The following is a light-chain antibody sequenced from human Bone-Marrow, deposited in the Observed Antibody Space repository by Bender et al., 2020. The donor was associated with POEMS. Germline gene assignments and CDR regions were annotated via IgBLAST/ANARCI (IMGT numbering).Light chain of an antibody. CDR3: SSYVVSSSEYV. V-gene: IGLV2-14*02. CDR2: EGS. Sequence: QSALTQPASVSGSPGQSITISCTGTSNDVGRYNLVSWYQHLPGKPPKLIIFEGSQRPSGVSHRFSGSKSGNTASLTISGLQAEDEADYYCSSYVVSSSEYVFGAGTTVTV. CDR1: SNDVGRYNL. J-gene: IGLJ1*01.